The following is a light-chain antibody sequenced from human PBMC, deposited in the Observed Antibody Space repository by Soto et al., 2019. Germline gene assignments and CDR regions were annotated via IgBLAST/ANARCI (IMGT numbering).Light chain of an antibody. CDR3: QQRSNWPLT. CDR2: DVS. CDR1: QSVSRY. Sequence: EIVVTQSPATLSLSPGERATLSCRASQSVSRYLVWYQLKPGQAPRLLIYDVSNRAAGIPARFSGSGSGTDFTLTISSLEPEDSAVYYCQQRSNWPLTFGGGTKVDIK. V-gene: IGKV3-11*01. J-gene: IGKJ4*01.